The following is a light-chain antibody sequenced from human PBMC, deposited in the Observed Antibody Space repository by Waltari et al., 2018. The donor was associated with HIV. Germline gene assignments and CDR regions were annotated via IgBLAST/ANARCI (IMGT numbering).Light chain of an antibody. V-gene: IGLV1-44*01. CDR2: KND. CDR1: SSNFGGNI. J-gene: IGLJ3*02. CDR3: AAWDDSLNGPNWV. Sequence: QSVLTQPPSASGTPGQWVTISCSGSSSNFGGNIVNWYKQFPGTAPKVLIYKNDQRPSGVPDRFSGSKSGTSASLAISGLQSEDEADYYCAAWDDSLNGPNWVFGGGTKLTVL.